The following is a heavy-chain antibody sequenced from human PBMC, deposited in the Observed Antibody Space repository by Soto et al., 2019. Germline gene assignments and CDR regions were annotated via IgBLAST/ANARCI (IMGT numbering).Heavy chain of an antibody. Sequence: QVQLQESGPGLVKPSQTLSLTCTVSGGSISSGDYYWSWIRQPPGKGLEWIGYIYYSGSTYYNPSLQRRVTISVDTSNNQFSLKLSSVTAADTAVYYCARRGYSYGYYGMDVWGQGTTVTVSS. V-gene: IGHV4-30-4*01. CDR3: ARRGYSYGYYGMDV. D-gene: IGHD5-18*01. CDR1: GGSISSGDYY. CDR2: IYYSGST. J-gene: IGHJ6*02.